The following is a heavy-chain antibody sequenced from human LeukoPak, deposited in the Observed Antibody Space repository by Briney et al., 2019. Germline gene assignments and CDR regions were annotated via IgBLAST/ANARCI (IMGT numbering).Heavy chain of an antibody. D-gene: IGHD3-10*01. CDR2: IYPGDSDT. J-gene: IGHJ6*02. Sequence: GESLKISCKGSGYSFTSYWIGWVRQMPGKGLEWMGIIYPGDSDTRYSPSFQGQVTISADKSISTAYLQWSSLKASDTAMYYCARPGFGQGSDYGMDVWGQGTTVTVSS. CDR3: ARPGFGQGSDYGMDV. CDR1: GYSFTSYW. V-gene: IGHV5-51*01.